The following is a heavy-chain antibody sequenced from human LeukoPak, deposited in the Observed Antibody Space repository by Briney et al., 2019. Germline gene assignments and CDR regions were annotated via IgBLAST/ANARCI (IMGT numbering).Heavy chain of an antibody. CDR2: IYYSGST. D-gene: IGHD5-12*01. CDR3: ARHTIRGYDVSTFDY. J-gene: IGHJ4*02. CDR1: GGSISSSSYY. V-gene: IGHV4-39*01. Sequence: SETLSLTCTVSGGSISSSSYYWGWIRQPPGKGLEWIGSIYYSGSTYYNPSLKSRVTISVDTSKNQFSLKLSAVTAADTAVYYCARHTIRGYDVSTFDYWGQGTLVTVSS.